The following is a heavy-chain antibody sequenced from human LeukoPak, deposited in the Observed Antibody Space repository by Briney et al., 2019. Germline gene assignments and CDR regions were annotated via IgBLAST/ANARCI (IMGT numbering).Heavy chain of an antibody. CDR2: IYYSGST. CDR3: ARDEGVDASGYYSYWYFDL. V-gene: IGHV4-39*07. Sequence: SETLSLTCTVSGGSISSSSYYWGWIRQPPGKGLEWIGSIYYSGSTYYNPSLKSRVTVSVDTSKNQFSLKLSSVTAADTAVYYCARDEGVDASGYYSYWYFDLWGRGTLVTVSS. CDR1: GGSISSSSYY. D-gene: IGHD3-22*01. J-gene: IGHJ2*01.